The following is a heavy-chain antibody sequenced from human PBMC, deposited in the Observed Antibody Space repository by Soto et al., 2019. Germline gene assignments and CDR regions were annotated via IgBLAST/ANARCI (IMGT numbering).Heavy chain of an antibody. Sequence: PSETLSLTCTVSGGSISSYYWSWIRQPPGKGLEWIGYIYYSGSTNYNPSLKGRVTISVDTSKNQFSLKLSSVTAADTAVYYCARYCTNGVCYTNWFDPWGQGTLVTVSS. D-gene: IGHD2-8*01. CDR2: IYYSGST. CDR3: ARYCTNGVCYTNWFDP. CDR1: GGSISSYY. V-gene: IGHV4-59*12. J-gene: IGHJ5*02.